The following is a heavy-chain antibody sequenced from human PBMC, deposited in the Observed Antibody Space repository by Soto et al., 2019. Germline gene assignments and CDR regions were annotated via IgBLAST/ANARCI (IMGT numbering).Heavy chain of an antibody. Sequence: VRSLRLSCAASGFTFSSYWMSWVRQAPGKGLEWVANIKQDGSEKYYVDSVKGRFTISRDNAKNSLYLQMNSLRAEDTAVYHCARATGGSGSYYFLVTRNAFDIWGQGTMVTVSS. CDR1: GFTFSSYW. V-gene: IGHV3-7*04. CDR2: IKQDGSEK. D-gene: IGHD3-10*01. CDR3: ARATGGSGSYYFLVTRNAFDI. J-gene: IGHJ3*02.